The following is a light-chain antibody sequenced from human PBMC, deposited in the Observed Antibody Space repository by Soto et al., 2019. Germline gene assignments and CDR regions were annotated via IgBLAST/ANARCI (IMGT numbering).Light chain of an antibody. CDR2: NND. CDR1: TSNIGTYF. J-gene: IGLJ2*01. CDR3: AAWDDRLSGL. V-gene: IGLV1-47*01. Sequence: QAVVTQPPSASGTPGQRVTISCSGSTSNIGTYFVYWYQHLPGTAPKLLIYNNDQRPSGVPDRFSGAKSATSASLVISGLRAEDEADYYCAAWDDRLSGLFGGGTTLTVL.